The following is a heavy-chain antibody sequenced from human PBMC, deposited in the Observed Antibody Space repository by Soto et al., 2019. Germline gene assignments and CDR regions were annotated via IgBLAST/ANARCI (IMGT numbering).Heavy chain of an antibody. V-gene: IGHV1-18*03. Sequence: QVQLVQSGAEVKKPGASVKVSCKASGYTFTSYGISWVRQAPGQGLEWMGWISAYNGNTIYAQKLQGRVTMTPDTSTSTAYMALSSLKSDDMAGYYGAEEYYHILSGFYPWGQGTMVTVSS. CDR1: GYTFTSYG. CDR2: ISAYNGNT. J-gene: IGHJ4*02. CDR3: AEEYYHILSGFYP. D-gene: IGHD3-9*01.